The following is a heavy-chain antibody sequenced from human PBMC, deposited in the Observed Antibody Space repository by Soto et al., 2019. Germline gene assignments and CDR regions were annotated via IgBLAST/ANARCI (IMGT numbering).Heavy chain of an antibody. CDR1: GFTFSTYS. Sequence: EVQLVESGGGLVQPGGSLRLSCAASGFTFSTYSMNWVRQAPGKGLEWVSYISSSSSTIYYADSVKGRFTLSRDTAKNSLYLQMNSLRDEDTALYYCARDFWTDVYGAPYYGMDVWGQGTTVSVSS. D-gene: IGHD3-3*01. CDR3: ARDFWTDVYGAPYYGMDV. CDR2: ISSSSSTI. J-gene: IGHJ6*02. V-gene: IGHV3-48*02.